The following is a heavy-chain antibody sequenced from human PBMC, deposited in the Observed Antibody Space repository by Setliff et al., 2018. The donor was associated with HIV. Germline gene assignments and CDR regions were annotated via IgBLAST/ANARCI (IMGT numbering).Heavy chain of an antibody. CDR2: IYYSGTT. V-gene: IGHV4-61*01. J-gene: IGHJ6*03. CDR1: GDSVSSASYY. CDR3: ASEAWTSYRSSSGYYYYYMDV. Sequence: SETLSLTCTVSGDSVSSASYYWSWIRQPPGKGLEWIGYIYYSGTTKYNPPLKSRVTISVDTSKNQFSLKLSSVTAADTAVYYCASEAWTSYRSSSGYYYYYMDVWGKGTTVT. D-gene: IGHD6-6*01.